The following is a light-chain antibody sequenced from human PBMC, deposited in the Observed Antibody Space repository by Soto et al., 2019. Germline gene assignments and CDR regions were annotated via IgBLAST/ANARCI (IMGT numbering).Light chain of an antibody. J-gene: IGKJ1*01. CDR1: QSVSSSY. CDR3: QQYYSSPPT. Sequence: DIVLTQSPGTLSLSPGERATLSCRASQSVSSSYLAWYQQKPCQAPRLLIYGSSSRATGIPDRFSGRGSGTDFTLTISSLEPEALAVYYCQQYYSSPPTLGQGTKVEIK. CDR2: GSS. V-gene: IGKV3-20*01.